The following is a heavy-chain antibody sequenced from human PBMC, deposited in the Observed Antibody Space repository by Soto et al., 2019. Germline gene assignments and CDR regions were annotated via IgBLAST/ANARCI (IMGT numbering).Heavy chain of an antibody. D-gene: IGHD3-10*01. J-gene: IGHJ3*02. CDR2: MNPNSGNT. CDR3: ARDEYYGSGYDAFDI. CDR1: GYTFTSYD. V-gene: IGHV1-8*01. Sequence: ASVKVSFKASGYTFTSYDINWVRRATGQGLEWMGWMNPNSGNTGYAQKFQGRVTMTRNTSISTAYMELSSLRSEDTAVYYCARDEYYGSGYDAFDIWGQGTMVTVSS.